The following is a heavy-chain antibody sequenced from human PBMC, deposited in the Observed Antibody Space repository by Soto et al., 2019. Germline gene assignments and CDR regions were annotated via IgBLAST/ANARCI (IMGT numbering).Heavy chain of an antibody. D-gene: IGHD1-1*01. CDR2: ISAYNGNT. J-gene: IGHJ4*02. V-gene: IGHV1-18*01. CDR1: GYTFTSYG. CDR3: ARRQSGGPQSKAGLFDY. Sequence: QVQLVQSGAEVKKPGASVKVSCKASGYTFTSYGISWVRQAPGQGLEWMGWISAYNGNTNYAQKLQGRVTRTTDTSTSTAYMELRSLRSDDTAVYYCARRQSGGPQSKAGLFDYWGQGTLVTVSS.